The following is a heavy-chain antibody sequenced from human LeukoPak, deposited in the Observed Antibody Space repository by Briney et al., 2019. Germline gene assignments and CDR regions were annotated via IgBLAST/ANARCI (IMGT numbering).Heavy chain of an antibody. D-gene: IGHD1-26*01. V-gene: IGHV4-61*01. CDR1: GGSVSSGSYY. CDR3: ASEVREDWFDP. CDR2: IYYGGIT. Sequence: PSETLSLTCTVSGGSVSSGSYYWSWIRQPPGKGLEWIGYIYYGGITSYNPSLKSRVTISVDTSKNQFSLRLSSVPAADTAVYYCASEVREDWFDPWGQGTLVTVSS. J-gene: IGHJ5*02.